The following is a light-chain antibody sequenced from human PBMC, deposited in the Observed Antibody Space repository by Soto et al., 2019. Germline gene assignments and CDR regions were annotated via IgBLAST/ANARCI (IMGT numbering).Light chain of an antibody. J-gene: IGKJ1*01. CDR3: QQSYSTPWT. Sequence: DIQMIQSPSSLSASVGDRVTITCRASQSISTYLNWYQQKPGKAPKLLIYGASSLQSGVPSRFTGSGSGTDFTLTISSLQPADFATYHCQQSYSTPWTFGQGTKVEIK. CDR1: QSISTY. CDR2: GAS. V-gene: IGKV1-39*01.